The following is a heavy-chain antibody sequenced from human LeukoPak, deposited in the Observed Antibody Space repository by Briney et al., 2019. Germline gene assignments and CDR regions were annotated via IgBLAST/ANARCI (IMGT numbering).Heavy chain of an antibody. D-gene: IGHD6-19*01. J-gene: IGHJ3*02. CDR1: GYTFTSYY. CDR3: ARLSVAGSLGGAFDI. CDR2: INPSDGST. Sequence: ASVKVSCKASGYTFTSYYMHWARQAPGQGLEWMGIINPSDGSTSYAQKFQGRVTMTRDTSTSTVYMELSSLRSEDTAVYYCARLSVAGSLGGAFDIWGQGTMVTVSS. V-gene: IGHV1-46*01.